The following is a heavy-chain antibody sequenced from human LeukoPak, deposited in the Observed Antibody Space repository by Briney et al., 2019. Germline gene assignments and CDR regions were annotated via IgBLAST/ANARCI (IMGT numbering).Heavy chain of an antibody. V-gene: IGHV1-69*05. D-gene: IGHD3-10*01. CDR3: ARLGFGELSGAFDI. CDR1: GGTFSSYA. CDR2: IIPIFGTA. J-gene: IGHJ3*02. Sequence: GASVKVSCKASGGTFSSYAISWVRQAPGQGLEWMERIIPIFGTANYAQKFQGRVTITTDESTSTAYMELSSLRSEDTAVYYCARLGFGELSGAFDIWGQGTMVTVSS.